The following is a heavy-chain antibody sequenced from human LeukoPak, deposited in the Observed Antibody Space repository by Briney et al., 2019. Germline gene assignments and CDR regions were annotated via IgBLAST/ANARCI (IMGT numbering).Heavy chain of an antibody. CDR2: IYHSGST. CDR1: YSIXXGYY. Sequence: YSIXXGYYWGWIRQPPGKGLEWIGGIYHSGSTYXSPSLKSRVTISVDTSKSQFSLKLSSVTAADTAVFYCXXXXXXXGXXXXFDIWGXGXMVTVSS. V-gene: IGHV4-38-2*01. CDR3: XXXXXXXGXXXXFDI. J-gene: IGHJ3*02.